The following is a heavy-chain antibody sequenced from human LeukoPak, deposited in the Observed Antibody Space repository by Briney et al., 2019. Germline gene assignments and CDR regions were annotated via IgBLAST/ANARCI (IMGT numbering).Heavy chain of an antibody. V-gene: IGHV4-34*01. CDR2: INHSGST. J-gene: IGHJ4*02. Sequence: SEPLSLTFAVYGGSFSGYYWSWIRRPPGKGLEWIGEINHSGSTNYNPSLKSRVTISVDTSKNQFSLKLSSVTAADTAVYYCARGGPYQELDYWGQGTLVTVSS. D-gene: IGHD2-2*01. CDR3: ARGGPYQELDY. CDR1: GGSFSGYY.